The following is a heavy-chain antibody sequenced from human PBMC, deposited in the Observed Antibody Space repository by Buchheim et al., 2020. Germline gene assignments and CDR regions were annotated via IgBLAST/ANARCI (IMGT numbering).Heavy chain of an antibody. Sequence: QVQLQESGPGLVKPSQTLSLTCTVSGGSISSGGYYWTWIRQHPGKGLEWIGYIHYSGSTYYNPSLTSRVTISVDTSKNPISLRLSSVTAADTAVYYCASNYDSSGYSVYWGQGTL. CDR3: ASNYDSSGYSVY. CDR2: IHYSGST. J-gene: IGHJ4*02. D-gene: IGHD3-22*01. V-gene: IGHV4-31*03. CDR1: GGSISSGGYY.